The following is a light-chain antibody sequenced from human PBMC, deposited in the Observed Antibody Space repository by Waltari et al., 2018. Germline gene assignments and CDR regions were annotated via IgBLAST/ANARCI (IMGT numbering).Light chain of an antibody. V-gene: IGKV3-11*01. CDR1: QSVSSY. J-gene: IGKJ1*01. Sequence: EIVLTQSPATLSLSPGERDTLSCRASQSVSSYLAWYQQKPGQAPRLLIYDASNRATCIPARFSGSGSGTDFTLTISSLEPEDFAVYYCQQRSDWPRTFGQGTKVEIK. CDR2: DAS. CDR3: QQRSDWPRT.